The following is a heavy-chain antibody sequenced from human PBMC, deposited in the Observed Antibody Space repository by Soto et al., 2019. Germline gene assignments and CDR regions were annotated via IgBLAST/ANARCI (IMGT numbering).Heavy chain of an antibody. D-gene: IGHD2-2*01. J-gene: IGHJ4*02. CDR1: GYTLTELS. CDR2: FDPEDGET. Sequence: ASVKLSCKGSGYTLTELSMHWVRQAPGKGLDWMGGFDPEDGETIYAQKFQGRVTMTEDTSTDTAYMELSSLRSEDTAVYYCATVGYSTRKYFDYWCKGTLGTV. CDR3: ATVGYSTRKYFDY. V-gene: IGHV1-24*01.